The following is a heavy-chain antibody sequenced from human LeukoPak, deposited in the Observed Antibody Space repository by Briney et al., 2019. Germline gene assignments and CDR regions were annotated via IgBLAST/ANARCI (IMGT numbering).Heavy chain of an antibody. CDR2: INPNSGGT. CDR1: GYTFTGYY. CDR3: ARFLPVDFWSSVWFDP. J-gene: IGHJ5*02. Sequence: ASVKVSCKASGYTFTGYYMHWVRQAPGQGLEWMGWINPNSGGTNYAQKFQGRVTMTRDTSISTAYMELRSLRSDDTAVYYCARFLPVDFWSSVWFDPWGQGTLVTVSS. V-gene: IGHV1-2*02. D-gene: IGHD3-3*01.